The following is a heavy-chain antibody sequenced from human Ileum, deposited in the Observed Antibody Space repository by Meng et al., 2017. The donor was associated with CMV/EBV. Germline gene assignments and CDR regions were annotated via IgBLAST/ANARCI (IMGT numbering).Heavy chain of an antibody. CDR2: ITSSGGTT. CDR3: AKGPHYSSFFPTVPFFDY. V-gene: IGHV3-23*01. Sequence: GGSLRLSCAVSGFTFSNYATSWVRQAPGKGLEWVSGITSSGGTTYYADSVKGRFTISRDSSKNSLYLQMNSLRAEDTAVYYCAKGPHYSSFFPTVPFFDYWGQGALVTVSS. D-gene: IGHD4-11*01. J-gene: IGHJ4*02. CDR1: GFTFSNYA.